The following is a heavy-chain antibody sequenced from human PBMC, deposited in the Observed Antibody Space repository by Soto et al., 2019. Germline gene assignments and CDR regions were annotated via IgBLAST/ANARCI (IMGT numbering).Heavy chain of an antibody. D-gene: IGHD2-2*02. Sequence: SETLSLTCSVSGASISSTSHYWNWIRQHPGKGLEWIGYIYYSGSTSYSPSLRSRVTISVDTSKNQFSLRLTSVTAADTAVYYCARAAVVVPAAIPNWFDPWGQGTLVTVSS. J-gene: IGHJ5*02. CDR3: ARAAVVVPAAIPNWFDP. CDR1: GASISSTSHY. CDR2: IYYSGST. V-gene: IGHV4-31*03.